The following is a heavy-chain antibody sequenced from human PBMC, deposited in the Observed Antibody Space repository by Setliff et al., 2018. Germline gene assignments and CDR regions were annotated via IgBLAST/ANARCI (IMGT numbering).Heavy chain of an antibody. D-gene: IGHD5-18*01. CDR1: GDSINNFY. V-gene: IGHV4-59*01. CDR2: IFSDGTT. CDR3: ARDRTAYNYGMDI. Sequence: PSETLSLTCSVSGDSINNFYWNWIRQSPGTGLEWIGYIFSDGTTYYHPSLKSRVAMSVDTSKKQFSLQLKSATTADTAVYYCARDRTAYNYGMDIWGQGTTVTVSS. J-gene: IGHJ6*02.